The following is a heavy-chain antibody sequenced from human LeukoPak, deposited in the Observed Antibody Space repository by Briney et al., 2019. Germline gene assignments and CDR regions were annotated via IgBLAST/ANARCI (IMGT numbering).Heavy chain of an antibody. CDR1: GFTFSGYE. D-gene: IGHD2-2*01. J-gene: IGHJ6*03. CDR3: AREGCSSTSCYANYYYMDV. V-gene: IGHV3-48*03. CDR2: ISSSGSTI. Sequence: GGSLRLSCAASGFTFSGYEMNWVRQAPGKGLEWVSYISSSGSTIYYADSVKGRFTISRDNAKNSLYLQMNSLRAEDTAVYYCAREGCSSTSCYANYYYMDVWGKGTTVTVSS.